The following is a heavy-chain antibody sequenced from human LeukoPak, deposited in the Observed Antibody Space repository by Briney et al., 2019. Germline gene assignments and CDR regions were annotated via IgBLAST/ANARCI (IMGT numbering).Heavy chain of an antibody. Sequence: ASVKVSCKASGYTFTSYAMHWVRQAPGQRLEWMGWINAGNGNTKYSQEFQGRVTITADKSTSTAYMELSSLRSEDTAVYYCAIVGLMVYAGMDVWGKGTTVTVSS. CDR3: AIVGLMVYAGMDV. V-gene: IGHV1-3*03. CDR1: GYTFTSYA. J-gene: IGHJ6*04. D-gene: IGHD2-8*01. CDR2: INAGNGNT.